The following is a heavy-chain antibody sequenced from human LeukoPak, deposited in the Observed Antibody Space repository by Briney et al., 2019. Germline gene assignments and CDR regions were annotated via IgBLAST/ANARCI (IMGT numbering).Heavy chain of an antibody. V-gene: IGHV4-59*08. CDR2: IYSGGST. J-gene: IGHJ5*02. D-gene: IGHD6-19*01. CDR3: ARREAVTGTPRAWFDP. Sequence: PSETLSLTCTVSGGSFSTYYWTWIRQPPGKGLEWIGYIYSGGSTNYNPSLKSRVTISLGTSKNQFSLKLTSVTAAGTAVYYCARREAVTGTPRAWFDPWGQGTLVTVAS. CDR1: GGSFSTYY.